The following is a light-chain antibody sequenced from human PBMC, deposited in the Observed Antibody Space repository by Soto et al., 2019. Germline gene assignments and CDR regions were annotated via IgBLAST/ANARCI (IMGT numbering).Light chain of an antibody. V-gene: IGKV3-15*01. Sequence: EIVMTQSPATLSVSPGERATLSCRASQSVSSNLAWYQQKPGQTPKLLIYVASTRATGIPARFSGSGSGKEFTLPISSLQSEDFAVYFCQQYNVWPLTFGGGTKGEFK. J-gene: IGKJ4*01. CDR1: QSVSSN. CDR2: VAS. CDR3: QQYNVWPLT.